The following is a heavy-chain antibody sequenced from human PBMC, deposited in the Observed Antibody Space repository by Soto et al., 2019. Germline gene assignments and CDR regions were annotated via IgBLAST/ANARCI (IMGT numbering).Heavy chain of an antibody. CDR3: ARDILRLQFDRGPFDP. D-gene: IGHD3-9*01. J-gene: IGHJ5*02. Sequence: QVQLVQSGAEVKKPGSSVKVSCKASGGTFSSYAISWVRQAPGQGLEWMGGIIPIFGTANYAQKFQGRVTITXXEXTXXGYMELSSLRSEDTAVYYCARDILRLQFDRGPFDPWGQGTLVTVSS. V-gene: IGHV1-69*05. CDR1: GGTFSSYA. CDR2: IIPIFGTA.